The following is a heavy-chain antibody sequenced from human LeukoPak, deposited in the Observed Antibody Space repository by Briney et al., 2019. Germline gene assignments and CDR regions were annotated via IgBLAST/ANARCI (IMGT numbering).Heavy chain of an antibody. CDR2: ISSRSSHI. CDR1: GFTFSSYS. CDR3: AKDRIVAVGDDY. Sequence: GGSLRLSCVASGFTFSSYSMNWVRQAPGKGLEWVSSISSRSSHIYYADSVKGRFTISRDNSKNTLYLQINSLRAEDTAVYYCAKDRIVAVGDDYWGQGTLVTVSS. J-gene: IGHJ4*02. V-gene: IGHV3-21*01. D-gene: IGHD6-13*01.